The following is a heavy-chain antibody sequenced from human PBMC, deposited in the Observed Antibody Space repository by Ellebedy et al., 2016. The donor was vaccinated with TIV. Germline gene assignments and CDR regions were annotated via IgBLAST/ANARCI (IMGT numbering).Heavy chain of an antibody. CDR3: SRDGREWSRDC. CDR1: GFTFSIFG. J-gene: IGHJ4*02. D-gene: IGHD3-3*01. V-gene: IGHV3-21*06. Sequence: GGSLRLXXAPSGFTFSIFGMTWVRQRPGKGLEWVATVSRGREAYYADPFKGRFFISRDNDLNSVFLQLNNLRVEDTAVYYCSRDGREWSRDCWGQGTLVTVSS. CDR2: VSRGREA.